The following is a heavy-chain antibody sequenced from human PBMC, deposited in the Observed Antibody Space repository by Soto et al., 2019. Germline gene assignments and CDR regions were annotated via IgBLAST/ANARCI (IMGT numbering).Heavy chain of an antibody. CDR1: GAAMSSYY. V-gene: IGHV4-59*03. J-gene: IGHJ3*01. D-gene: IGHD3-22*01. Sequence: QLQESGPGLVKPSETLSLTCTVSGAAMSSYYWSWVRQSPGKGLEWIGYIYNTGTTYYNPSLKSRVTISVERSKFQFSLKLTSVTAADTAVYYCATDSTGYYSDAFDVWGQGARVIVSS. CDR2: IYNTGTT. CDR3: ATDSTGYYSDAFDV.